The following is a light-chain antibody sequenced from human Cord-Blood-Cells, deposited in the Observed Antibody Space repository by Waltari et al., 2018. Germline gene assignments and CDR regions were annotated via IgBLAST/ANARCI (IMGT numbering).Light chain of an antibody. CDR1: QSVSSY. CDR3: QQRSTWT. CDR2: DAS. J-gene: IGKJ1*01. V-gene: IGKV3-11*01. Sequence: EIALTQAPATLSLSPGERATLSCRASQSVSSYLAWYQQKHGQAPRLLIYDASNRATGIPARFSGSGSGTDCTLTISSLEPEDFAVYYCQQRSTWTFGQGTKVGIK.